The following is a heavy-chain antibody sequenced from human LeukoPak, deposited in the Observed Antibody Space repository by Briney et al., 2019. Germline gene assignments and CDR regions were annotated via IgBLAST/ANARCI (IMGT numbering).Heavy chain of an antibody. D-gene: IGHD5-12*01. CDR3: ARDPGIVATIIGWFDP. CDR2: ISAYNGNT. V-gene: IGHV1-18*01. CDR1: GYTFTSYG. J-gene: IGHJ5*02. Sequence: ASVRVSCKASGYTFTSYGISWVRQAPGQGLEWMGWISAYNGNTNYAQKLQGRVTMTTDTSTSTAYMELRSLRSDDTAVYYCARDPGIVATIIGWFDPWGQGTLVTVSS.